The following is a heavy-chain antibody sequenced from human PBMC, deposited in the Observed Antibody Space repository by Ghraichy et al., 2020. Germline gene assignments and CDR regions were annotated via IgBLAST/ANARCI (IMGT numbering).Heavy chain of an antibody. Sequence: GGSLRLSCAVSGFTFSSYGMNWVRHAPGKGLEWVSAIGGSGYYTYYADSVKGRFTISRDNSRNTLYLQMNSLRAEDTAVYYCAKDYIAGYFYGMDVWGPGTTVTVSS. CDR2: IGGSGYYT. J-gene: IGHJ6*02. V-gene: IGHV3-23*01. D-gene: IGHD1-26*01. CDR3: AKDYIAGYFYGMDV. CDR1: GFTFSSYG.